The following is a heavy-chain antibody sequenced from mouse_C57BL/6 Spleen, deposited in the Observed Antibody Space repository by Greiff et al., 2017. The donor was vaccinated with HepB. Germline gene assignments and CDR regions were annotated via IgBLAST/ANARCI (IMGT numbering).Heavy chain of an antibody. V-gene: IGHV5-4*03. D-gene: IGHD2-4*01. CDR1: GFTFSSYA. Sequence: EVKLVESGGGLVKPGGSLKLSCAASGFTFSSYAMSWVRQTPEKRLEWVATISDGGSYTYYPDNVKGRFTISRDNAKNNLYLQMSHLKSEDTAMYYCARVNYDYDEGYAMDYWGQGTSVTVSS. CDR2: ISDGGSYT. CDR3: ARVNYDYDEGYAMDY. J-gene: IGHJ4*01.